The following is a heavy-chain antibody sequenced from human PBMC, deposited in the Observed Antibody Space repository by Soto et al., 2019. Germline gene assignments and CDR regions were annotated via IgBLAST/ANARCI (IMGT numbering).Heavy chain of an antibody. CDR1: GFTFDDYA. Sequence: GGSLRLSCAASGFTFDDYAMHWVRQAPGKGLEWVSLISWDGGSTYYADSVKGRFTISRDNSKNSLYLQMNSLRAEDTALYYCAKSTALRFLEWFVDVWGQGTTVTVSS. J-gene: IGHJ6*02. V-gene: IGHV3-43D*04. D-gene: IGHD3-3*01. CDR2: ISWDGGST. CDR3: AKSTALRFLEWFVDV.